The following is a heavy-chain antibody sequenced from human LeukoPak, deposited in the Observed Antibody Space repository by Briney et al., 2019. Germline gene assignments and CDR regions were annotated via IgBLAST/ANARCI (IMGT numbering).Heavy chain of an antibody. Sequence: ASVKVSCKASGGTFSSYAISWVRQAPGQGLEWMGWISAYNGNTNYARKLQGRVTMTTDTSTSTAYMELRSLRSDDTAMYYCARDGPDITMVRGVPNDPWGQGILVTVSS. V-gene: IGHV1-18*01. CDR3: ARDGPDITMVRGVPNDP. CDR1: GGTFSSYA. J-gene: IGHJ5*02. D-gene: IGHD3-10*01. CDR2: ISAYNGNT.